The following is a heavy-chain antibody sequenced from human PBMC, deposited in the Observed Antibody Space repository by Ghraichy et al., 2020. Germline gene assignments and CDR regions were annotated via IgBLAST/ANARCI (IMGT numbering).Heavy chain of an antibody. D-gene: IGHD3-10*02. CDR2: IYTSGRF. Sequence: SETLSLTCTVSGASLSTYYWGWIRQPAGKGLEWIGRIYTSGRFNYNPSLQSRVTMSVDTSNHQFSLKLSSVTAADTAVYYCATDDVSRGFNVWAEGQWSPSLQ. CDR3: ATDDVSRGFNV. J-gene: IGHJ3*01. V-gene: IGHV4-4*07. CDR1: GASLSTYY.